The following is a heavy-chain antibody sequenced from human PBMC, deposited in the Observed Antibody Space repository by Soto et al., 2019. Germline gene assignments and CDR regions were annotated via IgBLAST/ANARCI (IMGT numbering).Heavy chain of an antibody. J-gene: IGHJ4*02. D-gene: IGHD2-8*02. V-gene: IGHV4-28*01. CDR1: GTSISGDYW. CDR3: PTKTGGYYFFEY. Sequence: QVQLQESGPGLVKPSDTLSLTCAVSGTSISGDYWWGWIRQTPGQGLEWIGYISAGGATHYNPSLGSRLTMSVDTSRSQCSLKLSSVTAVDAALYYCPTKTGGYYFFEYWGRGTLVTVSS. CDR2: ISAGGAT.